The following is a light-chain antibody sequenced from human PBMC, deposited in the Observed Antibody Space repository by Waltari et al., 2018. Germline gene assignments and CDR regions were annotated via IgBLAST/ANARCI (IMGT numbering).Light chain of an antibody. V-gene: IGKV6-21*01. CDR1: QSIRTK. CDR2: YAS. Sequence: IVLTQSPAFQSVPPKEKVTITCRASQSIRTKLHWYQQKPDQSPKLLIKYASQSFSGVPARFSGSGSGTEFTLTITSLEAEDAATYYCHQSDRIPQTFGQGTRLEIK. J-gene: IGKJ5*01. CDR3: HQSDRIPQT.